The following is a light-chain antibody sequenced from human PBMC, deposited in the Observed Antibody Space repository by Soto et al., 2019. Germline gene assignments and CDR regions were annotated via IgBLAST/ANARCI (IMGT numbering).Light chain of an antibody. CDR1: QGISNY. V-gene: IGKV1-27*01. CDR3: QKYNSAPWT. J-gene: IGKJ1*01. Sequence: DIQMTQSPSSLSASVGERVTITCRARQGISNYLAWYQQKPGKIPKLLIYAASTLQSGVPSRFRGSGSGTDFTLVISSLQPEDVATYYCQKYNSAPWTFGQGTKVESK. CDR2: AAS.